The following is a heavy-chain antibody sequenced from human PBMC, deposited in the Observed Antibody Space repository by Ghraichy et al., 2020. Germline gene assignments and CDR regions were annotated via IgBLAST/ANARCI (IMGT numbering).Heavy chain of an antibody. V-gene: IGHV3-7*01. Sequence: GESLNISCAASGFTFSSYWMSWVRQAPGKGLEWVANIKQDGSEKYYVDSEKGRFTISRDNAKNSLYLQMNSLRAEDTAVYYCARYSSSWYGGYYYGMDVWGQGTTVTVSS. CDR2: IKQDGSEK. CDR1: GFTFSSYW. D-gene: IGHD6-13*01. CDR3: ARYSSSWYGGYYYGMDV. J-gene: IGHJ6*02.